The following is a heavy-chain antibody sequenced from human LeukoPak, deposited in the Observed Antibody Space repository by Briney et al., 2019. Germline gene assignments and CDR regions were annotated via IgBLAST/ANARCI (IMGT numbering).Heavy chain of an antibody. Sequence: SETLSLTCTVSGGSISSSSYYWGWIRQPPGKGLEWIGSIYYSGSTYYNPSLKSRVTISVDTSKNQFSLNLSSVTAADTAVYYCARQPYYDFWSGQAKWFDPWGQGTLVTVSS. J-gene: IGHJ5*02. CDR1: GGSISSSSYY. V-gene: IGHV4-39*01. D-gene: IGHD3-3*01. CDR3: ARQPYYDFWSGQAKWFDP. CDR2: IYYSGST.